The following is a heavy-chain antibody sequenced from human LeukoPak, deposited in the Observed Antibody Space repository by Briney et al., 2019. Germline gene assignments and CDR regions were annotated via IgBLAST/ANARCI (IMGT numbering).Heavy chain of an antibody. J-gene: IGHJ5*02. CDR2: IYYSGST. CDR3: AGHVIVRGVINPLFGFDP. CDR1: GGSISSSSYY. D-gene: IGHD3-10*02. Sequence: SETLSLTCTVSGGSISSSSYYWGWIRQPPGKGLEWIGSIYYSGSTYYNPSLKSRVTISVDTSKNQFSLKLSSVTAADTAVYYCAGHVIVRGVINPLFGFDPWGQGTLVTVSS. V-gene: IGHV4-39*01.